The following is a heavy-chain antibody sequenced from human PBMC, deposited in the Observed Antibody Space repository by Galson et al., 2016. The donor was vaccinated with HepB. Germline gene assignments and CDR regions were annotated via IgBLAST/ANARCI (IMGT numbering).Heavy chain of an antibody. V-gene: IGHV3-23*01. CDR1: GFTFSSYA. CDR3: ARGASPLELFDH. CDR2: IIGSDDST. Sequence: SLRLSCAASGFTFSSYAMSWVRQSPGKGLEWVSTIIGSDDSTYYADSVKGRFTISRDNSKNTLYLQMNSLRAEDTAVYYCARGASPLELFDHWGQGTLVTVSS. D-gene: IGHD1-7*01. J-gene: IGHJ4*02.